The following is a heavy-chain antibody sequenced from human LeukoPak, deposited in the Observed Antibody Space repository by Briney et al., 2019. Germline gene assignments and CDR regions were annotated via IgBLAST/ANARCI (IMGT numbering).Heavy chain of an antibody. J-gene: IGHJ4*02. Sequence: GGSLRLSCAASGFTFSSSWMSWVRQAPGKGLECISVIYSGGSTDYADSVKGRLTISRDNSKNTLYLQMNSLRAEDTAVYYCARVVDHDYGDYYLDYWGQGTLVTVSS. V-gene: IGHV3-53*01. CDR1: GFTFSSSW. CDR2: IYSGGST. D-gene: IGHD4-17*01. CDR3: ARVVDHDYGDYYLDY.